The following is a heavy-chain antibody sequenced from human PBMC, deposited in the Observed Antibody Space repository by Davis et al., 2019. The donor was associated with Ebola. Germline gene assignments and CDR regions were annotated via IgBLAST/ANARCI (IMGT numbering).Heavy chain of an antibody. CDR1: GYTFTSYD. Sequence: ASVKVSCKASGYTFTSYDINWVRQATGQGLEWMGWMNPNSGNTGYAQKFQGRVTMTRNTSISTAYMELSSLRSEDTAVYYCARGRYSGSYLDYYYGMDVWGQGTTVTVSS. D-gene: IGHD1-26*01. J-gene: IGHJ6*02. CDR2: MNPNSGNT. V-gene: IGHV1-8*01. CDR3: ARGRYSGSYLDYYYGMDV.